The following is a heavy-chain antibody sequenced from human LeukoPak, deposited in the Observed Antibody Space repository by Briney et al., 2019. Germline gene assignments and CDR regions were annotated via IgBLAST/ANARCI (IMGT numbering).Heavy chain of an antibody. D-gene: IGHD2-15*01. CDR2: IYSDGST. CDR1: GFTVSSHY. J-gene: IGHJ4*02. Sequence: GGSLRLSCAASGFTVSSHYMTWVRQAPGKGLEWVSVIYSDGSTYYADAVKGRFTLSRHISKNTLFFQMNSLRAEDTAVYYCARYCSGSICYSGVDYWGQGTLVPVSS. V-gene: IGHV3-53*04. CDR3: ARYCSGSICYSGVDY.